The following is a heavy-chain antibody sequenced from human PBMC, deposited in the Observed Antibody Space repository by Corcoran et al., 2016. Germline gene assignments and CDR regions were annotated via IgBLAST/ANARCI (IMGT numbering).Heavy chain of an antibody. V-gene: IGHV4-39*02. CDR2: IYYGGST. CDR1: GSSMSSSSYY. CDR3: ARDVSVAGTGNFDY. D-gene: IGHD6-19*01. Sequence: QLQLQESGPGLVKPSETLSLTCTVSGSSMSSSSYYWGWIRQPPGKGFEWIGNIYYGGSTGYNPSLRSRATISVDASKNQFSLKLSSVTAADTAMYYCARDVSVAGTGNFDYWGQGTLVTVSS. J-gene: IGHJ4*02.